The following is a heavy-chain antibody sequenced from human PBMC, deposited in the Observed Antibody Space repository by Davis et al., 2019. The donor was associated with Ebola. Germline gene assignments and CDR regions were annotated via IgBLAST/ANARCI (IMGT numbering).Heavy chain of an antibody. CDR2: ISSSPNTI. CDR1: GFTFTTSS. CDR3: ATCGFCVSTSGVDY. J-gene: IGHJ4*02. Sequence: GESLKISCEASGFTFTTSSMNWVRQAPGKGLEWISYISSSPNTIFYADSVKGRFTISRDNSKNTLYPQMNNLRGDDTAVYYCATCGFCVSTSGVDYWGQGTLVTVSS. D-gene: IGHD5/OR15-5a*01. V-gene: IGHV3-48*04.